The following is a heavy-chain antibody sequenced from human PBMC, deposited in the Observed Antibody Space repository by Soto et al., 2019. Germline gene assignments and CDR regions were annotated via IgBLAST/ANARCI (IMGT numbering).Heavy chain of an antibody. V-gene: IGHV4-30-4*01. CDR1: GGSISSGDYY. CDR2: IYYSGST. J-gene: IGHJ3*02. D-gene: IGHD3-16*01. CDR3: ARESTLLTPLTPTGAFEI. Sequence: PSETLSLTCTVSGGSISSGDYYWSWIRQPPGKGLEWIGYIYYSGSTYYNPSLKSRVTISVDTSKNQFSLKLSSVTAADTAVYYCARESTLLTPLTPTGAFEIWGQGTMVTVSS.